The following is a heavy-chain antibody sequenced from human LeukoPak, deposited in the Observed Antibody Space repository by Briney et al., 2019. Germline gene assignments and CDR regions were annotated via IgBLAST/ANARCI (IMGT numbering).Heavy chain of an antibody. CDR3: AKDDSYYDSSMTV. D-gene: IGHD3-22*01. Sequence: GGSLRLSCAASGFTFSSYAISWVRQAPGKGLEWVSAISGSGGSTYYADSVKGRFTISRDNSKNTLYLQMNSLRAEDTAVYYCAKDDSYYDSSMTVRGQGTLVTVSS. J-gene: IGHJ4*02. CDR1: GFTFSSYA. CDR2: ISGSGGST. V-gene: IGHV3-23*01.